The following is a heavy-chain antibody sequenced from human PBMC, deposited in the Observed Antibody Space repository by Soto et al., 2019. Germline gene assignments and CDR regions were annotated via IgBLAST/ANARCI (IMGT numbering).Heavy chain of an antibody. J-gene: IGHJ6*03. CDR2: MNPNSGNT. Sequence: ASVKVSCKASGYTFTSYDINWVRQATGQGLEWMGWMNPNSGNTGYAQKFQGRVTMTRNTSISTAYMELSSLRSEDTAVYYCARGTGSGQNYDFWSGYYPSSPNGYYYYMDVWGKGTTVTVSS. CDR3: ARGTGSGQNYDFWSGYYPSSPNGYYYYMDV. D-gene: IGHD3-3*01. V-gene: IGHV1-8*01. CDR1: GYTFTSYD.